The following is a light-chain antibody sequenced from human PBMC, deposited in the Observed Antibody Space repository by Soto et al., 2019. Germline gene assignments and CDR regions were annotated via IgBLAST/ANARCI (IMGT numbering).Light chain of an antibody. CDR1: SSDVGAYNY. Sequence: QSALTQPASVSGSPGQSITISCTGTSSDVGAYNYVSWYQQYPGKAPKVMIYDVSNRPSGVSNRFSGSKSGNTASLTISVLQAEDEADYYCCSYTTSSTVVFGGGTKLTVL. J-gene: IGLJ2*01. CDR3: CSYTTSSTVV. CDR2: DVS. V-gene: IGLV2-14*01.